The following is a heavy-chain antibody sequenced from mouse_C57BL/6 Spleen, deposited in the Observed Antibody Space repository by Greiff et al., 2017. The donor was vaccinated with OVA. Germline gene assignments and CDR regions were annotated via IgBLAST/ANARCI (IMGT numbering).Heavy chain of an antibody. CDR2: IYPGSGNT. V-gene: IGHV1-66*01. CDR3: ARADGSWFAY. Sequence: QVQLKESGPELVQPGASVKISCKASGYSFTSYYIHWVKQRPGQGLEWIGWIYPGSGNTKYNEKFKGKATLTADTSSSTAYMQLSSLTSEDSAVYYCARADGSWFAYWGQGTLVTVSA. D-gene: IGHD2-3*01. J-gene: IGHJ3*01. CDR1: GYSFTSYY.